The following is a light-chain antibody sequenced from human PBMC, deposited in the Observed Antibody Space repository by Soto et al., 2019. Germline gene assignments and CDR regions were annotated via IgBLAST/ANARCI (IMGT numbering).Light chain of an antibody. CDR3: SSYASTSALV. CDR1: SSDVGGYNF. V-gene: IGLV2-14*01. CDR2: EVN. Sequence: QSALTQPASVSGSPGQSITLSCTGTSSDVGGYNFVSWYQQHPGKPPKLMIFEVNSRPSGVSNRFSGSKSGNTASLTISGLQSEDEADYICSSYASTSALVFGTGTKLTVL. J-gene: IGLJ1*01.